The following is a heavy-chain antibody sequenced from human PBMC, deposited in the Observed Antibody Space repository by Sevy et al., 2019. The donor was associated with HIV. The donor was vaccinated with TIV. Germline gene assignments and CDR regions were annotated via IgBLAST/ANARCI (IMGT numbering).Heavy chain of an antibody. CDR3: ARERDLGYCSGGSCSYYYYGMDV. CDR1: VFTFSDYY. J-gene: IGHJ6*02. CDR2: ISSSGSTI. Sequence: GGSLRLSCAASVFTFSDYYMSWIRQAPGKGLEWVSYISSSGSTIYYADSVKGRFTISRDNAKNSLYLQMNSLRAEDTAVYYCARERDLGYCSGGSCSYYYYGMDVWGQGTTVTVSS. V-gene: IGHV3-11*01. D-gene: IGHD2-15*01.